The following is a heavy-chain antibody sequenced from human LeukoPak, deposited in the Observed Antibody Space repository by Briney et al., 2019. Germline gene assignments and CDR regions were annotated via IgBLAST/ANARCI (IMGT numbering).Heavy chain of an antibody. Sequence: PGGSLRLSCAASGFTFSSYSMNWVRQAPGKGLEWVSSISSSSSYIYYADSVKGRFTISRDNAKNSLYLQMNSLRAEDTAVYYCARDVSEMATIPLDYWGQGTLVTVSS. CDR2: ISSSSSYI. D-gene: IGHD5-24*01. CDR3: ARDVSEMATIPLDY. J-gene: IGHJ4*02. CDR1: GFTFSSYS. V-gene: IGHV3-21*01.